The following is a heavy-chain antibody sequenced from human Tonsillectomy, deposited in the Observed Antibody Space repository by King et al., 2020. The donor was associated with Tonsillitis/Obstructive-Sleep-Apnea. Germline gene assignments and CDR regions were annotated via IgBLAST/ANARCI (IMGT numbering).Heavy chain of an antibody. Sequence: VQLVQSGGGLVQPGGSLRLSCAASGFTFSSYLMHWVRPAPGKGLVLVSRISSDGSSTSYADSVKGRFTISRDNAKNTLYLQMNSLRAEDTAVYYCARDIGGSYRSRTFDYWGQGTLVTVSS. CDR1: GFTFSSYL. J-gene: IGHJ4*02. D-gene: IGHD1-26*01. CDR2: ISSDGSST. CDR3: ARDIGGSYRSRTFDY. V-gene: IGHV3-74*01.